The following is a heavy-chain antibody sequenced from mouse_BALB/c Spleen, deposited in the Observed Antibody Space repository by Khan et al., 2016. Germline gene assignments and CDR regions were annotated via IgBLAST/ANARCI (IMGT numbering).Heavy chain of an antibody. V-gene: IGHV9-1*02. CDR3: ARRSGYLAAMDY. D-gene: IGHD2-3*01. J-gene: IGHJ4*01. Sequence: QFQLVQSGPELKKPGETVKISCTASGYTFTNYGMNWVKQAPGKGLKWMGWINTYTGEPTYAADFKGRFAFSLDTSASTAYLPINNRKNEDMATYFCARRSGYLAAMDYWGQGTSVTVAA. CDR1: GYTFTNYG. CDR2: INTYTGEP.